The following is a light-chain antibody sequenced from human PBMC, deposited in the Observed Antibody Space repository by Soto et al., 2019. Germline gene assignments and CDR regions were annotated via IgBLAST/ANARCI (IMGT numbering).Light chain of an antibody. CDR3: SSYTSSSTLV. CDR2: EVS. J-gene: IGLJ1*01. Sequence: QSALTQPASVSGSPGQSITISCTGTSSDVGGYNYVSWYQQHPGKAPKLMIYEVSNRPSGVSNRFSGSKSGNTASLTISGLQAADEAEYYCSSYTSSSTLVFGTGTKLTVL. CDR1: SSDVGGYNY. V-gene: IGLV2-14*01.